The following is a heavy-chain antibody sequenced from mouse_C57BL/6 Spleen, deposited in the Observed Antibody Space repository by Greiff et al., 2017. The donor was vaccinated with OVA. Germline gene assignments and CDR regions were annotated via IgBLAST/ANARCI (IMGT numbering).Heavy chain of an antibody. Sequence: QVQLQQSGPGLVAPSQSLSVTCTVSGFSLTSYGVSWVRQPPGKGLEWLGVIWGDGSTHYHSALISRLSISKDNSKSQVFLKLNSLQTDDTATYYCAKGPYDYDPASYYAMDYWGQGTSVTVSS. CDR2: IWGDGST. D-gene: IGHD2-4*01. CDR3: AKGPYDYDPASYYAMDY. V-gene: IGHV2-3*01. J-gene: IGHJ4*01. CDR1: GFSLTSYG.